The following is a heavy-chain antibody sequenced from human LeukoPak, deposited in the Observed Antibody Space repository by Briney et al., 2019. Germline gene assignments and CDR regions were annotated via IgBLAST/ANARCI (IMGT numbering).Heavy chain of an antibody. V-gene: IGHV4-34*01. Sequence: SETLSLTCAVYGGSFSGYYWCWIRQPPGKGLEWIGEINHSGSTNYNPSLKSRVTISVDTSKNQFSLKLSSVTAADTAVYYCARGWIQLWSHFDYWGQGTLVTVSS. CDR2: INHSGST. CDR1: GGSFSGYY. CDR3: ARGWIQLWSHFDY. J-gene: IGHJ4*02. D-gene: IGHD5-18*01.